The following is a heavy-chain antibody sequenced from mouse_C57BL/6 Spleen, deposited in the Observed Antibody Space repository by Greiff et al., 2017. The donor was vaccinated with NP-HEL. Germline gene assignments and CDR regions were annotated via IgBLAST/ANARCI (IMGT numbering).Heavy chain of an antibody. CDR2: ISDGGSYT. CDR3: ARVYSNYPWFAY. D-gene: IGHD2-5*01. Sequence: EVMLVESGGGLVKPGGSLKLSCAASGFTFSSYAMSWVRQTPEKRLEWVATISDGGSYTYYPDNVKGRFTISRDNAKNNLYLQMSHLKSEDTAMYYCARVYSNYPWFAYWGQGTLVTVSA. CDR1: GFTFSSYA. V-gene: IGHV5-4*03. J-gene: IGHJ3*01.